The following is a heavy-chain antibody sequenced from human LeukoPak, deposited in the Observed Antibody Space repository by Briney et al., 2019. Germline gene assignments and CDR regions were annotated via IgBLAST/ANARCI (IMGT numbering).Heavy chain of an antibody. CDR2: IIPIFGTA. Sequence: SVKVSCKASGGTFSSYAISWVRQAPGKGLEWMGRIIPIFGTANYAQKFQGRVTITTDESTSTAYMELSSLRSEDTAVYYCAREIRGSDAYFDYWGQGTLVTVSS. CDR3: AREIRGSDAYFDY. D-gene: IGHD3-10*01. J-gene: IGHJ4*02. V-gene: IGHV1-69*05. CDR1: GGTFSSYA.